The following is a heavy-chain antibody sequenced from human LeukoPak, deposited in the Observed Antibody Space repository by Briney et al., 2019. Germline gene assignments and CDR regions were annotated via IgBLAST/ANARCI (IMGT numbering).Heavy chain of an antibody. V-gene: IGHV3-23*01. CDR1: GFTFSIYA. J-gene: IGHJ4*02. D-gene: IGHD3-10*01. Sequence: GGSLRLSCAASGFTFSIYAMSWVRQAPGKGLEWVSAITGTGGSTYYADSVKGRFTISRDNAKNSLYLQMNSLRAEDTALYYCAKDIQLRGPNIRGSYYNYWGQGALVTVSS. CDR3: AKDIQLRGPNIRGSYYNY. CDR2: ITGTGGST.